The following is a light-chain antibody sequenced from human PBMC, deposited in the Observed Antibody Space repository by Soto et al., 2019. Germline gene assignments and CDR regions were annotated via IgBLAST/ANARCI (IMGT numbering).Light chain of an antibody. V-gene: IGLV1-40*01. CDR3: HSYDSSLSDSV. CDR2: GNS. J-gene: IGLJ1*01. CDR1: SSNIGACYD. Sequence: QSALTQPPSVSGAPGQTVTISCTGSSSNIGACYDVHWYQQLPGTAPKLLIYGNSNRPSGVPDRFSGSKSGTSASLAITGVQAEDEADYYCHSYDSSLSDSVFGTGTKVTVL.